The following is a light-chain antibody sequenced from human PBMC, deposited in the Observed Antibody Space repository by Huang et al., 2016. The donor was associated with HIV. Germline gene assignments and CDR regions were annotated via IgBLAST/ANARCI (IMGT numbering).Light chain of an antibody. Sequence: IQLTQSPSSLSASIGDRVTITCRASQGISTSLAWYQQKPGKAPNLLIFDASSLRSGVPSRFSGSRSGTVFTLSITSLQPEDFATYFCQQLRSYPLTFGGGTKVEIK. J-gene: IGKJ4*01. CDR3: QQLRSYPLT. CDR2: DAS. V-gene: IGKV1-9*01. CDR1: QGISTS.